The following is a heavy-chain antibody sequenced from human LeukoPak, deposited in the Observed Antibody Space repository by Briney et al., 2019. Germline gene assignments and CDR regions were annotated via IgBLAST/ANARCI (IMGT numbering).Heavy chain of an antibody. J-gene: IGHJ4*02. CDR3: ARGNNYRNRLPGDY. CDR1: GYTFTGYY. V-gene: IGHV1-2*02. Sequence: GASEKVSCKASGYTFTGYYMHWVRQAPGQGLEWVGWINPNNGDTNYAQKFQGRVIITSDISRSTAYLHMRSLRSEDTAVFYCARGNNYRNRLPGDYWGQGTLVTVSS. CDR2: INPNNGDT. D-gene: IGHD5-24*01.